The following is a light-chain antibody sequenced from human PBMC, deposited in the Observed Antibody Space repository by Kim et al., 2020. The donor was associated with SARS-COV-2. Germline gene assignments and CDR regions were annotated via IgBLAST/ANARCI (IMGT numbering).Light chain of an antibody. CDR1: QSVSSSY. CDR2: GAS. V-gene: IGKV3-20*01. Sequence: SPGERATLSCRASQSVSSSYLAWYQQKPGQAPRLLIYGASSRATGIPDRFSGSGSGTDFTLTISRLEPEDFAVYYCQQSGSSPPYTFGQGTKLEIK. J-gene: IGKJ2*01. CDR3: QQSGSSPPYT.